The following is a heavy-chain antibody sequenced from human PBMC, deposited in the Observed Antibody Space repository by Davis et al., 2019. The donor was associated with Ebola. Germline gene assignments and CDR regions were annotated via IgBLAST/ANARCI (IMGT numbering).Heavy chain of an antibody. D-gene: IGHD2-2*01. CDR1: GFPFSDYY. Sequence: GESLKISCAASGFPFSDYYMSWIRQAPGMGLEWISYISDSGSPIYYTDSVKGRFTISRDNAKNSLYLHMNSLRAEDTAVYFCARDPGMYQHWSDPWGQGTLVTVSS. CDR3: ARDPGMYQHWSDP. V-gene: IGHV3-11*01. J-gene: IGHJ5*02. CDR2: ISDSGSPI.